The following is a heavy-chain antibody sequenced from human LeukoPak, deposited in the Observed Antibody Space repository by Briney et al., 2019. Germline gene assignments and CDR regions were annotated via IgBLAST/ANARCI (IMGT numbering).Heavy chain of an antibody. V-gene: IGHV3-9*01. D-gene: IGHD3-22*01. Sequence: GGSLRLSCAASEFPFSSYRMNWVRQAPGKGLEWVSGISWNSGSIGYADSVKGRFTISRDNAKNSLYLQMNSLRAEDTALYYCAKDRYYYDSSGDTGYFDYWGQGTLVTVSS. CDR3: AKDRYYYDSSGDTGYFDY. CDR2: ISWNSGSI. J-gene: IGHJ4*02. CDR1: EFPFSSYR.